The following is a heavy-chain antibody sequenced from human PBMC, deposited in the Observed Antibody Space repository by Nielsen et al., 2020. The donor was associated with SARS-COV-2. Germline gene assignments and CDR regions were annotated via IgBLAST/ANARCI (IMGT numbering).Heavy chain of an antibody. D-gene: IGHD2-2*01. CDR2: INAGNGNT. V-gene: IGHV1-3*01. Sequence: ASVKVSCKASGYTFTSYAMHWVRQAPGQRLEWMGWINAGNGNTKYSQKFQGRVTITRDTSASTAYMELSSPRSEDTAVYYCARYCSSTSCYSSYYYYGMDVWGQGTTVTVSS. CDR1: GYTFTSYA. CDR3: ARYCSSTSCYSSYYYYGMDV. J-gene: IGHJ6*02.